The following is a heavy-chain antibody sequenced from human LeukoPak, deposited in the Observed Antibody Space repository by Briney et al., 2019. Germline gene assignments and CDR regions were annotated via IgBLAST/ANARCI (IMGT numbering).Heavy chain of an antibody. CDR3: ARRYYYGSGSYYGNWFDP. Sequence: GESLKISCKGSGYNFTSYWIGWVRQMPGKGLEWMGIIYPGDSDTRYSPSFQGQVTISADKSISTAYLQWSSLKASDTAMYYCARRYYYGSGSYYGNWFDPWGQGTLVTVSS. CDR2: IYPGDSDT. D-gene: IGHD3-10*01. CDR1: GYNFTSYW. V-gene: IGHV5-51*01. J-gene: IGHJ5*02.